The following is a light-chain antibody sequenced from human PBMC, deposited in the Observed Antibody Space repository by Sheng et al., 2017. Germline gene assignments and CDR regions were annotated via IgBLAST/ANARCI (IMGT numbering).Light chain of an antibody. J-gene: IGKJ4*01. V-gene: IGKV1-39*01. CDR2: GAS. Sequence: DIQMTQSPSSLSASVGDRVTISCRSSQLISNSLNWYQQTPGKAPKLLISGASSLQSGSHQGSVAVDLGQISLSPSAVCNLKYFAVYYCQQTYSTLLTFGGGTKVEVK. CDR3: QQTYSTLLT. CDR1: QLISNS.